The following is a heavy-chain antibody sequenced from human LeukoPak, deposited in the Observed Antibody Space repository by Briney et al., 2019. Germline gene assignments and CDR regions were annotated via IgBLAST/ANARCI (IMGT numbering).Heavy chain of an antibody. J-gene: IGHJ4*02. CDR2: IYYSGST. CDR3: ARSPRHCSSTSCYDLFDY. Sequence: SQTLSLTCTVSGGSISSGGYYWSWIRQPPGKGLEWIGCIYYSGSTYYNPSLKSRVTISVDTSKNQFSLKLSSVTAADTAVYYCARSPRHCSSTSCYDLFDYWGQGTLVTVSS. V-gene: IGHV4-31*03. CDR1: GGSISSGGYY. D-gene: IGHD2-2*01.